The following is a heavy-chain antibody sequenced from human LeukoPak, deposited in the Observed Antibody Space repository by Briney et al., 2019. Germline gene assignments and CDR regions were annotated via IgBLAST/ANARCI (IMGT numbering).Heavy chain of an antibody. Sequence: SVKDSCKASGGTFSSYAISWVRQAPGQRLEWMGGIIPIFGTANYAQKFQGRVTITADESTSTAYMELSSLRSEDTAVYYCVILIVATTLKNDAFDIWGQGTMVTVSS. CDR2: IIPIFGTA. CDR1: GGTFSSYA. D-gene: IGHD5-12*01. V-gene: IGHV1-69*13. CDR3: VILIVATTLKNDAFDI. J-gene: IGHJ3*02.